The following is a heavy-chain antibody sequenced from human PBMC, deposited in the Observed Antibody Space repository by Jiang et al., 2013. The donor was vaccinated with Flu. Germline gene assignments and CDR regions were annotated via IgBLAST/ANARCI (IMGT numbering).Heavy chain of an antibody. V-gene: IGHV1-69*04. J-gene: IGHJ5*02. Sequence: GAEVKKPGSSVKVSCKASGGTFSSYAISWVRQAPGQGLEWMGRIIPILGIANYAQKFQGRVTITADKSTSTAYMELSSLRSEDTAVYYCARNSKVVYASDLEWFGPWGQGTLVTVSS. D-gene: IGHD2-8*02. CDR2: IIPILGIA. CDR1: GGTFSSYA. CDR3: ARNSKVVYASDLEWFGP.